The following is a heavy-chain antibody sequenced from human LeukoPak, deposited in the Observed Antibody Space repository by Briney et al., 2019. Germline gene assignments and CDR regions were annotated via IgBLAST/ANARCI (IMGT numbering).Heavy chain of an antibody. CDR2: IYHSGST. Sequence: PSGTLSLTCAVSGGSISSSNWWSWVRQPPGKGLEWIGEIYHSGSTNYNPSLKGRVTISVDTSKNQFSLKLSSVTAADTAVYYCARGGYSSSWYLGWFDPWGQGTLVTVSS. J-gene: IGHJ5*02. V-gene: IGHV4-4*02. CDR1: GGSISSSNW. CDR3: ARGGYSSSWYLGWFDP. D-gene: IGHD6-13*01.